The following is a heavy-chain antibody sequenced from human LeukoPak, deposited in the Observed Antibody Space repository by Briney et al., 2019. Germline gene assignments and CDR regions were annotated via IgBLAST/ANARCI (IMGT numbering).Heavy chain of an antibody. CDR2: INHSGST. J-gene: IGHJ6*02. CDR3: ARAGYSSGWYDYYYYYGMDV. Sequence: PSETLSLTCAVYGGSFSGYYWSWIRQPPGKGLEWIGEINHSGSTNYNPSLKSRVTVSVDTSKNQFSLKLSSVTAADTAVYYCARAGYSSGWYDYYYYYGMDVWGQGTTVTVSS. D-gene: IGHD6-19*01. V-gene: IGHV4-34*01. CDR1: GGSFSGYY.